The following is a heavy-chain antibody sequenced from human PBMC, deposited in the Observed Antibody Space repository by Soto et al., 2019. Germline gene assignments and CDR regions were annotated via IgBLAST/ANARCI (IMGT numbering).Heavy chain of an antibody. D-gene: IGHD1-26*01. CDR2: FDPEDGET. Sequence: GASVKVSCKVSGYRLTELSMHWVRQAPGKGLEWMGGFDPEDGETIYAQKFQGRVTMTEDTSTDTAYMELSSLRSEDTAVYYCATGLDGGRYSGNDNDYWGQGTLVTVSS. J-gene: IGHJ4*02. CDR3: ATGLDGGRYSGNDNDY. CDR1: GYRLTELS. V-gene: IGHV1-24*01.